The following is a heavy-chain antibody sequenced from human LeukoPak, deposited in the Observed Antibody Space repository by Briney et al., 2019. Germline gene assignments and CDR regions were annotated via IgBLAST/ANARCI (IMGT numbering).Heavy chain of an antibody. Sequence: ASVKVSCKASGYTFTNYGINWVRQAPGKGLEWMGGFDPEDGETIYAQKFQGRVTMTEDTSTDTAYMELSSLRSEDTAVYYCATGYYYDSSGYGYWGQGTLVTVSS. CDR3: ATGYYYDSSGYGY. V-gene: IGHV1-24*01. CDR1: GYTFTNYG. D-gene: IGHD3-22*01. J-gene: IGHJ4*02. CDR2: FDPEDGET.